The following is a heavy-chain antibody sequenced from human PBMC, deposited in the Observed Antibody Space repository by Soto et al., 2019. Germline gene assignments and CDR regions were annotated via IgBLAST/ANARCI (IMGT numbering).Heavy chain of an antibody. CDR2: ISGGGDST. D-gene: IGHD1-7*01. CDR3: VKLRLELLYLDS. J-gene: IGHJ4*02. V-gene: IGHV3-23*01. CDR1: GFTFNRYG. Sequence: GGSLRLSCAASGFTFNRYGMSWVRQAPGKGLEWVSAISGGGDSTYYADSVKGRFTISRDSSNNTLYLQMNNLRADDTALYFCVKLRLELLYLDSWGLGALVTVSS.